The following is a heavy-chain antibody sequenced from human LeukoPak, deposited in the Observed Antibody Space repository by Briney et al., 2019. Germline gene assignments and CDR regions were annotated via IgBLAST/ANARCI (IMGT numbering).Heavy chain of an antibody. CDR3: ARESGSNARDY. J-gene: IGHJ4*02. CDR2: ISSSSSYI. CDR1: GFSFSSYS. Sequence: GGSLRLSCTASGFSFSSYSMNWVRQAPGKGLEWVSSISSSSSYIYYADSVKGRFTISRDNAKNSLYLQMNSLRAEDTAVYYCARESGSNARDYWGQGTLVTVSS. D-gene: IGHD5-12*01. V-gene: IGHV3-21*01.